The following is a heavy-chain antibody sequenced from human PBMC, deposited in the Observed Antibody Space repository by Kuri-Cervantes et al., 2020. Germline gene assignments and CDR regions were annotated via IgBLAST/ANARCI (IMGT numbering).Heavy chain of an antibody. CDR2: IYHSGST. V-gene: IGHV4-38-2*02. Sequence: SQTLSLTCAVYGGSISSYYWGWIRQPPGKGLEWIGSIYHSGSTYYNPSLKSRVTISVDTSKNRFSLKLSSVTAADTAVYYCARDVSREIVVVVAATPGFDYWGQGTLVTVSS. J-gene: IGHJ4*02. CDR3: ARDVSREIVVVVAATPGFDY. CDR1: GGSISSYY. D-gene: IGHD2-15*01.